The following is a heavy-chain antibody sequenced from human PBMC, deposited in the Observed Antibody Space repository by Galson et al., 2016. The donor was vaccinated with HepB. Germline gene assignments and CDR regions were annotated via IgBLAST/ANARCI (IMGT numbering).Heavy chain of an antibody. CDR3: ARSGIAVSLYGMGV. CDR1: GMSFSLYS. CDR2: ISGNSGTI. Sequence: SLRLSCAASGMSFSLYSMNWVRQAPGKGLEWISYISGNSGTIYYADSVKGRFTISRDKAGNSRFLHMSSRRDDDTSIYYCARSGIAVSLYGMGVWGQGTSVTVS. V-gene: IGHV3-48*02. D-gene: IGHD6-19*01. J-gene: IGHJ6*02.